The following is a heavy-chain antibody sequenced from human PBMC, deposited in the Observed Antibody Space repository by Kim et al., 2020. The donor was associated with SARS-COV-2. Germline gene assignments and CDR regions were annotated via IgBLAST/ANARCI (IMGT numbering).Heavy chain of an antibody. CDR1: GYPFTDYY. Sequence: ASVKVSCKASGYPFTDYYIHWVRQAPGQGLEWMGRINPNSGGTNYAQMFKGRVTVTTDTSISTAYMELSGLRSDDTAVYYCARLKHYYDGSGYYGFDSWG. V-gene: IGHV1-2*06. J-gene: IGHJ6*02. CDR3: ARLKHYYDGSGYYGFDS. CDR2: INPNSGGT. D-gene: IGHD3-22*01.